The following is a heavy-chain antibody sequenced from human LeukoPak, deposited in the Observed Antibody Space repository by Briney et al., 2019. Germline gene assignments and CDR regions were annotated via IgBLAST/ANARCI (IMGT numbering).Heavy chain of an antibody. Sequence: GGSLRLSCAASGFTFSSYAMSWVRQAPGKGLEWASAISGSGGSTYYADSVKGRFTISRDNSKNTLYLQMNSLRAEDTAVYYCAKGRYYYDSSDAFDIWGQGTMVTVSS. CDR3: AKGRYYYDSSDAFDI. D-gene: IGHD3-22*01. CDR1: GFTFSSYA. V-gene: IGHV3-23*01. CDR2: ISGSGGST. J-gene: IGHJ3*02.